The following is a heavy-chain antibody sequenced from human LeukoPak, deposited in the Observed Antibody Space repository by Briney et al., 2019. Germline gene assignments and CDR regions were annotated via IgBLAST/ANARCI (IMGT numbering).Heavy chain of an antibody. Sequence: SETLSLTCAVYGGSFSGYYWSWIRQPPGMGLEWIGEINHSGSTNYNPSLKSRVTISVDKSKNQFSLKLSSVTAADTAVYYCARGGGLGLRYWGQGTLVTVSS. V-gene: IGHV4-34*01. CDR2: INHSGST. CDR3: ARGGGLGLRY. D-gene: IGHD3-16*01. CDR1: GGSFSGYY. J-gene: IGHJ4*02.